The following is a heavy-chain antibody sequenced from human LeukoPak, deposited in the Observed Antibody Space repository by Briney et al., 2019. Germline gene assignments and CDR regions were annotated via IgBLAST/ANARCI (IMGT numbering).Heavy chain of an antibody. CDR2: IGIRGYT. CDR1: GFTFIDYD. J-gene: IGHJ4*02. Sequence: GGSLRLSCAASGFTFIDYDMHWVRQVIGKGLEWVSAIGIRGYTHYSGSVKGRFTISRENAESSLYLQMNSLRAEDTAVYYCARGGIQVSGIDEFDYWGQGTLVTVSS. CDR3: ARGGIQVSGIDEFDY. V-gene: IGHV3-13*01. D-gene: IGHD6-19*01.